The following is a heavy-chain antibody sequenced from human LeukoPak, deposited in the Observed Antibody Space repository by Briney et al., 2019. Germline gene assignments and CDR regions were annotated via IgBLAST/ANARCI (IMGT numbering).Heavy chain of an antibody. D-gene: IGHD3-16*01. J-gene: IGHJ6*03. V-gene: IGHV4-59*01. CDR3: ASCFGGYYYYYMDV. CDR1: GGSISSYY. Sequence: PPETLSLTCTVSGGSISSYYWSWIRQPPGKGLEWIGYIYYSESTNYNPSLKSRVTISVDTSKNQFSLKLSSVTAADTAVYYCASCFGGYYYYYMDVWGKGTTVTVS. CDR2: IYYSEST.